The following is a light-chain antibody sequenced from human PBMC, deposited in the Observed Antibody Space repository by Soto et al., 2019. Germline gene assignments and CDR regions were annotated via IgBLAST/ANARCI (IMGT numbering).Light chain of an antibody. CDR2: DVS. V-gene: IGLV2-14*01. CDR1: SRDVGGYNY. J-gene: IGLJ3*02. Sequence: QSALTQPASVSGSPGQSITISCTGTSRDVGGYNYVSWYQQHPGKAPKLMIYDVSNRPSGVSNRFSGSKSGNTASLTISGLQAEDGADYYCSSYTSSSTLVFGGGTKLTVL. CDR3: SSYTSSSTLV.